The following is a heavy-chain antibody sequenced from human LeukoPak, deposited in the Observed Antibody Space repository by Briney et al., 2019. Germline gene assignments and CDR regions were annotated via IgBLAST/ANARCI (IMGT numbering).Heavy chain of an antibody. V-gene: IGHV4-39*01. D-gene: IGHD4-17*01. CDR1: GGSISSSSYY. J-gene: IGHJ4*02. CDR3: ARLYGDYYFDY. CDR2: IYYSGST. Sequence: SETLSPTCTVSGGSISSSSYYWGWIRQPPGNGLEWIGSIYYSGSTYYNPSLKSRVTISVDTSKNQFSLKLSSVTAADTAVCYCARLYGDYYFDYWGQGTLVTVSS.